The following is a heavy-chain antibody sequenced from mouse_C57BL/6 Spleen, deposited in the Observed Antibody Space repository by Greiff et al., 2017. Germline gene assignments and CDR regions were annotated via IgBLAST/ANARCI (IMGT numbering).Heavy chain of an antibody. J-gene: IGHJ4*01. Sequence: VKLMESGPGLVAPSPSLSITCTVSGFSLTSYAISWVRQPPGKGLEWLGVIWTGGGTTSNSALNSRLSISKDNSKRQVFLKMNSLQTDDTDRYYSARNLGTTVVHYYAMDYWGQGTSVTVSS. CDR3: ARNLGTTVVHYYAMDY. CDR1: GFSLTSYA. D-gene: IGHD1-1*01. V-gene: IGHV2-9-1*01. CDR2: IWTGGGT.